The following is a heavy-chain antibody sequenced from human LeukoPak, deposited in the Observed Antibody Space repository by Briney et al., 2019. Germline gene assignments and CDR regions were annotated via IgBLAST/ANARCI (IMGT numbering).Heavy chain of an antibody. J-gene: IGHJ4*02. CDR2: IIPIFGTA. CDR1: GGTLSSYA. Sequence: ASVKVPCKASGGTLSSYAISWVRQAPGQGLEWXXXIIPIFGTANYAQKFQGRVTITADESTSTAYMELSSLRSEDTAVYYCARGVVAVAGSFDYWGQGTLVTVSS. V-gene: IGHV1-69*13. CDR3: ARGVVAVAGSFDY. D-gene: IGHD6-19*01.